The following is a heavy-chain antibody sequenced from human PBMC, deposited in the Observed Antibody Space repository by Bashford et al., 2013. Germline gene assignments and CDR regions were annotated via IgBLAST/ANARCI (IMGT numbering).Heavy chain of an antibody. CDR3: ATEGFTYYYGMDV. CDR2: FDPEDGET. Sequence: ASVKVSCKASGGTFSSYTISWVRQAPGKGLEWMGGFDPEDGETIYAQKFQGRVTMTEDTSTDTAYMELSSLRSEDTAVYYCATEGFTYYYGMDVWGQGTTVTVSS. J-gene: IGHJ6*02. V-gene: IGHV1-24*01. CDR1: GGTFSSYT.